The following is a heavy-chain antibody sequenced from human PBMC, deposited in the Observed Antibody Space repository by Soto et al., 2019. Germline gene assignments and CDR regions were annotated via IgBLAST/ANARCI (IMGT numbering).Heavy chain of an antibody. CDR3: AKDQGYCSGGSCYPYNWFDP. V-gene: IGHV3-30*18. Sequence: VGSLRLSCAASGFTFSSYGMHWVRQAPGKGLEWVAVISYDGSNKYYADSVKGRFTISRDNSKNTLYLQMNSLRAEDTAVYYCAKDQGYCSGGSCYPYNWFDPWGQGTLVPVSS. CDR1: GFTFSSYG. J-gene: IGHJ5*02. D-gene: IGHD2-15*01. CDR2: ISYDGSNK.